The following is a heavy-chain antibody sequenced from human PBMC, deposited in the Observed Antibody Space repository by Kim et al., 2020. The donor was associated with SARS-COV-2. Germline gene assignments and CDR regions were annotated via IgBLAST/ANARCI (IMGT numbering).Heavy chain of an antibody. J-gene: IGHJ5*01. V-gene: IGHV4-61*01. Sequence: SETLSLTCTVSGGSVNSDSYYWSWIRQTPGQGLQWIGDIFYSGSTNYNPSLKRRFTISVDTSNNQFSLRLTSVTPADTPVYHCATRPYYDYTGYFDFWGQGILVTVS. D-gene: IGHD3-16*01. CDR2: IFYSGST. CDR1: GGSVNSDSYY. CDR3: ATRPYYDYTGYFDF.